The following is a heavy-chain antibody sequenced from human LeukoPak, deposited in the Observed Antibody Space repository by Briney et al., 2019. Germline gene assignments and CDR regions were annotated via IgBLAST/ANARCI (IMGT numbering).Heavy chain of an antibody. D-gene: IGHD2-15*01. J-gene: IGHJ4*02. CDR2: ISYDGSNK. CDR3: AKDGGEVAAHADY. Sequence: GRSVTLSCAASGFPFSNYGMQWLRQAPGKGLEWVAVISYDGSNKYYSDSLKGRFTISRDNFQNTLYLQMNSLRGEDTAVYYCAKDGGEVAAHADYWGQGTLVTVSS. CDR1: GFPFSNYG. V-gene: IGHV3-30*18.